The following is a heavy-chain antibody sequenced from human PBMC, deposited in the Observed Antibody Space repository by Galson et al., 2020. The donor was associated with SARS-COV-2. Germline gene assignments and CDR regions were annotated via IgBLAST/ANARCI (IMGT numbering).Heavy chain of an antibody. CDR1: GFTFSSYA. CDR3: ARDLPYGDYFMGYFDY. V-gene: IGHV3-30*04. D-gene: IGHD4-17*01. CDR2: ISYDGSNK. J-gene: IGHJ4*02. Sequence: GESLKISCAASGFTFSSYAMHWVRQAPGKGLEWVAVISYDGSNKYYADSVKGRFTISRDNSKNTLYLQMNSLRAEDTAVYYCARDLPYGDYFMGYFDYWGQGTLVTVSS.